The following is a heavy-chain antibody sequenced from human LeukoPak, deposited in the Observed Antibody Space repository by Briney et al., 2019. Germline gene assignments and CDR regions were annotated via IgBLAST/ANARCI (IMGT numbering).Heavy chain of an antibody. V-gene: IGHV3-30-3*01. CDR3: ARILYSSSWGTFDP. CDR2: ISYDGSNK. Sequence: TGGSLRLSCAASGFTLSSYAMHWVRQAPGKGLEWVAVISYDGSNKYYADSVKGRFTISRDNSKNTLYLQMNSLRAEDTAVYYCARILYSSSWGTFDPWGQGTLVTVSS. CDR1: GFTLSSYA. D-gene: IGHD6-13*01. J-gene: IGHJ5*02.